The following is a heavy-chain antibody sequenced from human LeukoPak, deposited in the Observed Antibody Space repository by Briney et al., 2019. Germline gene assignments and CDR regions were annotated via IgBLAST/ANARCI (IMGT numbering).Heavy chain of an antibody. CDR1: GYTFTSYD. J-gene: IGHJ6*02. D-gene: IGHD3-10*01. CDR2: MNPNSGNT. CDR3: ARFAGSGSYYVGYYYYYGMDV. Sequence: ASVKVSCKASGYTFTSYDINWVRQATGQGLEWMGWMNPNSGNTGYAQEFQGRVTMTRNTSISTAYMELSSLRSEDTAVYYCARFAGSGSYYVGYYYYYGMDVWGQGTTVTVSS. V-gene: IGHV1-8*01.